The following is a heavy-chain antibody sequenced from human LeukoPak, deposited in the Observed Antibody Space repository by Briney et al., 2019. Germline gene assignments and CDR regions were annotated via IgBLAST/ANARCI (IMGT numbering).Heavy chain of an antibody. J-gene: IGHJ6*02. D-gene: IGHD6-19*01. V-gene: IGHV4-34*01. Sequence: KTSETLSLTCAVYGGSFSGYYWSWIRQPPGKGLEWIGEINHSGSTNYNPSLKSRVTISVDTSKNQFSLKLSSVTAADTAVYYCARVAVTAGNYYYYGMDVWGQGTTVTVSS. CDR1: GGSFSGYY. CDR2: INHSGST. CDR3: ARVAVTAGNYYYYGMDV.